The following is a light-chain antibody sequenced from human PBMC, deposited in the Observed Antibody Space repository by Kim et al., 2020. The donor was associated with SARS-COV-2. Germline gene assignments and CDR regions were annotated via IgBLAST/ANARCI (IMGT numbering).Light chain of an antibody. CDR2: YDS. CDR1: NIGTKS. J-gene: IGLJ3*02. CDR3: QVWDSSSHHWV. Sequence: PGKTATITCGGSNIGTKSVQWYRQKPGQAPVLVIYYDSDRPSGIPERFSGSNSGDTATLTISRVEAGDEADYFCQVWDSSSHHWVFGGGTQLTVL. V-gene: IGLV3-21*04.